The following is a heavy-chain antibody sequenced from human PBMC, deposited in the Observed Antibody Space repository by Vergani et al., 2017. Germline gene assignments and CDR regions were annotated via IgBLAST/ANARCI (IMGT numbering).Heavy chain of an antibody. J-gene: IGHJ1*01. D-gene: IGHD2-21*02. Sequence: QVQLVESGGGVVQPGRSLRLSCAASGFTFSSYGMHWVRQAPGKGLEWVAVISYDGSNKYYADSVKGRFTISRDSSKNTLYLQMNSLRAEDTAVYYCAKDPGVVVVTALAEYFQDWGQGTLVTVYS. V-gene: IGHV3-30*18. CDR1: GFTFSSYG. CDR3: AKDPGVVVVTALAEYFQD. CDR2: ISYDGSNK.